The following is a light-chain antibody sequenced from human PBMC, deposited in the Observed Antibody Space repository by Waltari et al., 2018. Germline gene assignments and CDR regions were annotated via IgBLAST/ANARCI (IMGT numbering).Light chain of an antibody. CDR3: QQYNRWPPIT. Sequence: EIVMTQSPATLSVSPGGTATLSCRASQSISSNVAWYHKKPGQAPRLLIYDASITATSNPAKFRGSGSGTEFTLTISSLQSEDFAVYYCQQYNRWPPITFGHGTRLEIK. CDR2: DAS. CDR1: QSISSN. V-gene: IGKV3-15*01. J-gene: IGKJ5*01.